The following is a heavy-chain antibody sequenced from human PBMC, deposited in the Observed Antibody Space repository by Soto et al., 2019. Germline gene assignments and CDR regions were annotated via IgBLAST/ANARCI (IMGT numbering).Heavy chain of an antibody. V-gene: IGHV4-31*03. CDR2: ISDSGST. CDR3: ARGTNWYFDL. J-gene: IGHJ2*01. CDR1: GGSIGSGVCY. Sequence: QVRLQESGPGLVKPSQTLSLTCSVSGGSIGSGVCYCSWFRQHPGKGLEWIGYISDSGSTDYNPSVDSRVTISLDMSENQFSLSLTSVTAADTAVYYCARGTNWYFDLWGRGTLVTVSS.